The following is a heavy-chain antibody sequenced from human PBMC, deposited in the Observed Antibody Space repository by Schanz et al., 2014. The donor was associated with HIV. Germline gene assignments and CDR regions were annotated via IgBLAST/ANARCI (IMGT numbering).Heavy chain of an antibody. D-gene: IGHD3-22*01. V-gene: IGHV3-23*01. CDR1: GFTITSYG. Sequence: EVQLLESGGGLVQPGGSLRLSCAVSGFTITSYGMSWVRQAPGKGLEWVSSITESGGRTYYADSVKGRFTISRDNSKNTLSLQMKSLRAEDTAMYYCARDRHYYDSKYLGKGNYYYYYGMDVWGQGTTVTVSS. CDR3: ARDRHYYDSKYLGKGNYYYYYGMDV. CDR2: ITESGGRT. J-gene: IGHJ6*02.